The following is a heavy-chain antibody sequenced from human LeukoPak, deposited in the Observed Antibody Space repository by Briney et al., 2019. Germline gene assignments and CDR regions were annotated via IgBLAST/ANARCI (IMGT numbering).Heavy chain of an antibody. Sequence: RGSLRLSCAASGITFSTSGMHWVRHAPGKGLEWVAFIWSDGSNKYHADSVKGRFTLSRDNSKDTLYLQMNSLRAEDTAVYYCARGRVGFVDYWGQGTLVTVSS. CDR1: GITFSTSG. CDR2: IWSDGSNK. CDR3: ARGRVGFVDY. D-gene: IGHD3-16*01. V-gene: IGHV3-33*01. J-gene: IGHJ4*02.